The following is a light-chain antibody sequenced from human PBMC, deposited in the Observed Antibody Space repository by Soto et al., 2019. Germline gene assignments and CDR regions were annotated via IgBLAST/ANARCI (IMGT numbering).Light chain of an antibody. CDR3: SSYTTSSSVI. V-gene: IGLV2-14*03. CDR2: DVN. CDR1: SSDIGTYDY. Sequence: QSALTQPASVSGSPGQSIAISCNGTSSDIGTYDYVSWYQQHPGKAPKLMLFDVNHRPSGVSDRFFGFKSGNTASLTISGLQAEDEADYYCSSYTTSSSVIFGGGTKLTVL. J-gene: IGLJ2*01.